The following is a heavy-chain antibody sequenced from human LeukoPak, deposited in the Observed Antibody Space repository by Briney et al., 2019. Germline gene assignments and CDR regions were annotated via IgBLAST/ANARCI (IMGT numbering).Heavy chain of an antibody. J-gene: IGHJ4*02. CDR1: RFTFSSYS. CDR3: ARDGGELRNFDY. CDR2: ISSSGSYI. D-gene: IGHD1-26*01. Sequence: GGSLRLSCAASRFTFSSYSMNWVRQAPGKGLEWVSSISSSGSYIYYADSVKGRFTISRDNAKNSLYLQMNSLRAEDTAVYYCARDGGELRNFDYWGQGTLVTVSS. V-gene: IGHV3-21*01.